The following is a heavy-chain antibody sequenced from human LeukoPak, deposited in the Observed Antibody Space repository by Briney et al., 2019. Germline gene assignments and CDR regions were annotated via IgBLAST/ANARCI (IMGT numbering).Heavy chain of an antibody. CDR3: ARGEYCSGGSCYHDAFDI. J-gene: IGHJ3*02. CDR1: GYSISSGYC. CDR2: IYHSGST. V-gene: IGHV4-38-2*02. Sequence: SETLSLTCTVSGYSISSGYCWGWIRQPPGKGLEWIGSIYHSGSTYYNPSLKSRVTISVDTSKNQFSLKLSSVTAADTAVYYCARGEYCSGGSCYHDAFDIWGQGTMVTVSS. D-gene: IGHD2-15*01.